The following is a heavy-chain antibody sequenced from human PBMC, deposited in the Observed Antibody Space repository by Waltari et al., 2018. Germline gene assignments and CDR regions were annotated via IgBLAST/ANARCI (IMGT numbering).Heavy chain of an antibody. V-gene: IGHV4-59*01. CDR2: MHYSGST. D-gene: IGHD4-17*01. J-gene: IGHJ4*02. Sequence: QVQLQESGPGLVKPSETLSLTCTVSGGSLSLYYWSWIRQPPGKGLEWIGDMHYSGSTNYDPSLKSRVTRSGHKSKNQFSLKLTSLTAADTAVYYCASALYGGKVFDYWGQGTLVTVSS. CDR3: ASALYGGKVFDY. CDR1: GGSLSLYY.